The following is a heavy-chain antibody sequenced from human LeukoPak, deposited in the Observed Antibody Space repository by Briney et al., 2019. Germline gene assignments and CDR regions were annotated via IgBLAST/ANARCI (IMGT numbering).Heavy chain of an antibody. CDR1: GFTFSSYA. Sequence: GGSLRLSCAASGFTFSSYAMSWVRQAPGKGLGWVSAISGSGGSTYYADPVKGRFTISRDNSKNTLYLQMNSLRAEDTAVYYCAKDTPNIVVVPAAPDYYGMDVWGQGTTVTVSS. CDR2: ISGSGGST. V-gene: IGHV3-23*01. CDR3: AKDTPNIVVVPAAPDYYGMDV. D-gene: IGHD2-2*01. J-gene: IGHJ6*02.